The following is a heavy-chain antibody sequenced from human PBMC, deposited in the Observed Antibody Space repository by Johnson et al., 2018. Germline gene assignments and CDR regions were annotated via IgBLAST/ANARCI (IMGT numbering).Heavy chain of an antibody. CDR2: INHSGST. V-gene: IGHV4-34*01. D-gene: IGHD6-19*01. Sequence: QVQLQQWGAGLLKPSETLSLTCAVYGGSFSGYYWTWIRQPPGKGLEWIGEINHSGSTNYNPSLKSRVTISVDMSKNQFSLKLSSVTAAATAVYYCATDIRGSSGWSQHWGQGTLVTVSS. CDR1: GGSFSGYY. J-gene: IGHJ1*01. CDR3: ATDIRGSSGWSQH.